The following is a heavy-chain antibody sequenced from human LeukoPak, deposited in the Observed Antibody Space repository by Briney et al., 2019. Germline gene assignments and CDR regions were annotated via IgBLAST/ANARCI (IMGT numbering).Heavy chain of an antibody. CDR2: IDSDGSST. V-gene: IGHV3-74*01. CDR1: GXTFSYYW. J-gene: IGHJ4*02. D-gene: IGHD5-12*01. CDR3: VREGGYDPFEN. Sequence: PGGSLRLSFAASGXTFSYYWMHWVRQAPGKGLVWVSRIDSDGSSTSYAGSVKGRFTISRDNAKNTLYLQMNSLRAEDTALYYCVREGGYDPFENWGQGTLVTVSS.